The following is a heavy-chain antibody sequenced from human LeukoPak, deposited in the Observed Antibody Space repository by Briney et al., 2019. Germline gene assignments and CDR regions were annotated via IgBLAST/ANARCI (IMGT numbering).Heavy chain of an antibody. V-gene: IGHV4-39*01. Sequence: TSETLSLTCTVSGGSISSSSYYWGWIRQPPGKGLEWIGSIYYSGSTYYNPSLKSRVTISVDTSKNQFSLKLSSVTAADTAVYYCARTVIAFGDSSGYNYDAFDIWGQGTVVTVSS. CDR3: ARTVIAFGDSSGYNYDAFDI. J-gene: IGHJ3*02. CDR2: IYYSGST. CDR1: GGSISSSSYY. D-gene: IGHD3-22*01.